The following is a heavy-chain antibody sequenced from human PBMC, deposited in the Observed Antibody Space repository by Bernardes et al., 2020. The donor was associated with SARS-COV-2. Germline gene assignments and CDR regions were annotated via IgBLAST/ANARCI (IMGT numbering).Heavy chain of an antibody. J-gene: IGHJ1*01. CDR2: FYSSGST. Sequence: SETLSLTCTVSGASISSTNYYWGWIRQPPGKGLEWIGSFYSSGSTNYNPSLKSRVTISVDTSKNQFSLKLSSVTAADTAVYYCARAVNYYGSGRPAGYFQHWGQGTLVTVSS. V-gene: IGHV4-39*07. D-gene: IGHD3-10*01. CDR3: ARAVNYYGSGRPAGYFQH. CDR1: GASISSTNYY.